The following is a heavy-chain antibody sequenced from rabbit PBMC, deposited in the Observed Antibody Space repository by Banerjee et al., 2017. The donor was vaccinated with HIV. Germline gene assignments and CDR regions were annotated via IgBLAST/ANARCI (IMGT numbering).Heavy chain of an antibody. D-gene: IGHD2-1*01. Sequence: QSLEESGGDLVKPGASLTLTCTASGFSFSSSYYMCWVRQAPGKGLEWIGCIYIGGGSTYYASWAKGRFTISKTSSTTVTLQMTSLTAADTATYFCARGGAVVGDGCDLWGPGTLVTVS. V-gene: IGHV1S40*01. CDR2: IYIGGGST. J-gene: IGHJ4*01. CDR1: GFSFSSSYY. CDR3: ARGGAVVGDGCDL.